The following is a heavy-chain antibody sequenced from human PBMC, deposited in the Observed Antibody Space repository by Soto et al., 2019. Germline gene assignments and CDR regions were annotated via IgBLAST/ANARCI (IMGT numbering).Heavy chain of an antibody. CDR1: GYTFDSYG. J-gene: IGHJ5*02. Sequence: QIQLVQSAAEVKKPGASVKVSCKTSGYTFDSYGITWVRQAPGQGLEWMGWISPYNGNTNFAQRFRGRVILTTDTSTDIVYMDLGSLKSDDTAVYYCARDQNFFDSSGYYDHWGQGTLITVSS. CDR3: ARDQNFFDSSGYYDH. CDR2: ISPYNGNT. V-gene: IGHV1-18*04. D-gene: IGHD3-22*01.